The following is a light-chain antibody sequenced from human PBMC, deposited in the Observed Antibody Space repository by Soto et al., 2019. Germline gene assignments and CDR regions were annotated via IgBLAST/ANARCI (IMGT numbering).Light chain of an antibody. Sequence: QSALTQPASVSGSPGQSITVACSGTSSDVGNYNLVSWHQHHPGKAPKLIIYEVSKRPSGVSNRFSGSKSGDTASLTISGLQAEDEADYYCYSYAGSNYVFGTGNRVTVL. J-gene: IGLJ1*01. CDR1: SSDVGNYNL. CDR3: YSYAGSNYV. V-gene: IGLV2-23*02. CDR2: EVS.